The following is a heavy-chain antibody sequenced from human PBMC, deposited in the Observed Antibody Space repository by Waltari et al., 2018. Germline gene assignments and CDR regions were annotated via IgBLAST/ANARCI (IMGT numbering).Heavy chain of an antibody. CDR1: GGSFSGYY. D-gene: IGHD5-18*01. CDR3: ARVLVRRGIQLWFYYYYGMDV. V-gene: IGHV4-34*01. CDR2: INHSGST. J-gene: IGHJ6*02. Sequence: QVQLQQWGAGLLKPSETLSLTCAVYGGSFSGYYWSWIRQPPGKGLEWIGEINHSGSTNYNPSLKSRVTISVDTSKNQFSLKLSSVTAADTAVYYCARVLVRRGIQLWFYYYYGMDVWGQGTTVTVSS.